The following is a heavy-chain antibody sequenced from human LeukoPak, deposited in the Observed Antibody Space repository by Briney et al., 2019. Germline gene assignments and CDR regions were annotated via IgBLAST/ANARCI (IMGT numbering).Heavy chain of an antibody. CDR2: IDPNGKTS. V-gene: IGHV3-64*01. CDR3: AAQTTLTGAYDP. Sequence: GGSLRLSCVASGFTFSTCVMLWVRQAPGMGLEYVSSIDPNGKTSYYANSVKGRFTISRDNSNNMLYLQMGSLTTEDMAVYYCAAQTTLTGAYDPWGQGTLVTVSS. J-gene: IGHJ5*02. CDR1: GFTFSTCV. D-gene: IGHD1-20*01.